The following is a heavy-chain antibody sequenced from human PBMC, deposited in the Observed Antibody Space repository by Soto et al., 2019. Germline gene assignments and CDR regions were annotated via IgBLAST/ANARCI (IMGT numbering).Heavy chain of an antibody. Sequence: QVQLQESGPGLIKPSGTLSLTCAVSGASITSPYWWSWVRQPPGKGLEWIGDVYHRGSTNYNPSLNGRVTVSVDKSKNEFSLKVNFVTAADTAVYYGARLMEIKVPTTPTVHYFYGMDVWGQGTTVTVSS. D-gene: IGHD1-1*01. CDR2: VYHRGST. CDR3: ARLMEIKVPTTPTVHYFYGMDV. J-gene: IGHJ6*02. V-gene: IGHV4-4*02. CDR1: GASITSPYW.